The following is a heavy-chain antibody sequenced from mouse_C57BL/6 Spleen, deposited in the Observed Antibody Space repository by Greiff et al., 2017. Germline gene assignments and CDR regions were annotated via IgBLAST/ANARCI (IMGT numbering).Heavy chain of an antibody. D-gene: IGHD2-5*01. CDR2: IYPGDGDT. V-gene: IGHV1-82*01. CDR3: ARPSNYGGFAY. Sequence: VQRVESGPELVKPGASVKISCKASGYAFSSSWMNWVKQRPGKGLEWIGRIYPGDGDTNYNGKFKGKATLTADKSSSTAYMQLSSLTSEDSAVYFCARPSNYGGFAYWGQGTLVTVSA. J-gene: IGHJ3*01. CDR1: GYAFSSSW.